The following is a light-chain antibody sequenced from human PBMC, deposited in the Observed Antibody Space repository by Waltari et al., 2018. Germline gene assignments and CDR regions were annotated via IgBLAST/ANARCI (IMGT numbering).Light chain of an antibody. CDR3: SAWDSSLVAWV. CDR2: INN. Sequence: GQRVTISCSGSTSNIGRNTVNWYQQVPGTAPKLLIYINNERPSGVPDRFSGSKSGTSASLAISGLQSEDEADYYCSAWDSSLVAWVFGGGTKLTVL. V-gene: IGLV1-44*01. J-gene: IGLJ3*02. CDR1: TSNIGRNT.